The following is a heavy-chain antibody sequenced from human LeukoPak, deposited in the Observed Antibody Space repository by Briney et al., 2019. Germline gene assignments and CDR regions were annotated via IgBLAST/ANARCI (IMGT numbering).Heavy chain of an antibody. CDR3: ARGGLRFLEWLLDGEDFDY. CDR1: GYTFTSYG. V-gene: IGHV1-18*01. D-gene: IGHD3-3*01. CDR2: ISAYNGNT. Sequence: ASVKVSCKASGYTFTSYGISWVGQAPGQGLEWMGWISAYNGNTNYAQKLQGRVTMTTDTSTSTAYMELRSLRSDDTAVYYCARGGLRFLEWLLDGEDFDYWGQGTLVTVSS. J-gene: IGHJ4*02.